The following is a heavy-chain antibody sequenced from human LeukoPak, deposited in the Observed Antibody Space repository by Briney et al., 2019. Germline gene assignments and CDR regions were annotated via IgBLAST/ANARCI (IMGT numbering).Heavy chain of an antibody. Sequence: PGGSLRLSCAVSGFTVSGNYITWVRQAPGKGLEWVSSISMTSSYIYYADSVKGRFTISRDNAKNSLYLHMNSLRAEDTAVYYCARVAGYSGYEPGYFEDWGQGTLVTVSS. CDR1: GFTVSGNY. V-gene: IGHV3-21*01. J-gene: IGHJ4*02. CDR2: ISMTSSYI. D-gene: IGHD5-12*01. CDR3: ARVAGYSGYEPGYFED.